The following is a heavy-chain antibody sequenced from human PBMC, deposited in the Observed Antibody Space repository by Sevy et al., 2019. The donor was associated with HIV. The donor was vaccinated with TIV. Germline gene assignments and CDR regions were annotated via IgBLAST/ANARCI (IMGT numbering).Heavy chain of an antibody. V-gene: IGHV3-7*01. CDR2: IKDDGKDGSEK. CDR1: GFTFNRYR. CDR3: AREYDTSGYYYQFDY. D-gene: IGHD3-22*01. Sequence: GGSLRLACTASGFTFNRYRMSWVRRAPGKGLEWVANIKDDGKDGSEKYYVDSVKGRFTISRDNAKNSLYLQMNSLRAEDTAVYYCAREYDTSGYYYQFDYWVQGTLVTVSS. J-gene: IGHJ4*02.